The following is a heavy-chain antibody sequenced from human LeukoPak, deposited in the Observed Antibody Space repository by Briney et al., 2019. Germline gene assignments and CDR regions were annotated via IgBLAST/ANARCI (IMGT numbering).Heavy chain of an antibody. CDR1: GDSVSSNSAA. V-gene: IGHV6-1*01. J-gene: IGHJ5*02. D-gene: IGHD6-13*01. Sequence: SQTLSLTCAISGDSVSSNSAAWNWIRQSPSRGLEWLGRTYYRSKWYNDYAVSVKSRITINPDTSKNQFSLQLNSVTPEDTAVYYCARDRGPIPTSPSHIYIAAAGKGNWFDPWGQGTLVTVSS. CDR3: ARDRGPIPTSPSHIYIAAAGKGNWFDP. CDR2: TYYRSKWYN.